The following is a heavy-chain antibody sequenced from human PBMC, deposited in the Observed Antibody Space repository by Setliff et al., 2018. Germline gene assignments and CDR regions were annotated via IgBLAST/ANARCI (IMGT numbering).Heavy chain of an antibody. V-gene: IGHV4-61*09. CDR2: IYTNGRT. D-gene: IGHD3-22*01. J-gene: IGHJ6*03. CDR1: GGSISSSSHY. Sequence: KTSETLSLTCTVSGGSISSSSHYWGWIRQPAGKGLELVGQIYTNGRTNYNPSLKSRLTISLDTSKNQFSLRLTSVTAADSAVYDCARGITSVGYWGQKFLYLDVWGRGTTVTVSS. CDR3: ARGITSVGYWGQKFLYLDV.